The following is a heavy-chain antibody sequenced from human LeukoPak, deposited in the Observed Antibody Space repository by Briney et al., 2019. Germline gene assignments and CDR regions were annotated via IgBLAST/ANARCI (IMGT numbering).Heavy chain of an antibody. CDR3: ARDTWYFDL. J-gene: IGHJ2*01. CDR1: GFTFSNYW. Sequence: PGGSLRLSCAASGFTFSNYWMSWVRQAPGKGLEWVANIKQDGSEKYYVDSVKGRFTISRDNAKNSLYLQMNSLRAEDTAVYHCARDTWYFDLWGRGTLVTVSS. CDR2: IKQDGSEK. V-gene: IGHV3-7*01.